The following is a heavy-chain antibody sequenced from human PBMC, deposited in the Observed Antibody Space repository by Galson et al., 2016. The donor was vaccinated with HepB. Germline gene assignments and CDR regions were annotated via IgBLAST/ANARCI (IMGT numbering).Heavy chain of an antibody. J-gene: IGHJ4*02. CDR1: GGSISSGSYY. D-gene: IGHD4-17*01. V-gene: IGHV4-61*02. CDR2: IYAGGTT. CDR3: ASAALRIFDF. Sequence: TLSLTCTVSGGSISSGSYYWSWIRQPAGKGLEWIRRIYAGGTTNYNPSLKSRVTMSVDTSRNQFSLKLRSVTAADTAVYYCASAALRIFDFWGQGTLVTVSS.